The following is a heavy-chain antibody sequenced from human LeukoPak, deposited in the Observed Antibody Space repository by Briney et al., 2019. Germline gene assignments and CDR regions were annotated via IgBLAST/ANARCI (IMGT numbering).Heavy chain of an antibody. D-gene: IGHD6-13*01. Sequence: SETLSLTCIVSGFSISSGYYWGWIRQPPGNGLEWIGNIHHSGSTYYNPSLKSRVTISADTSKNQLSLKLSSVTAADTAVYYCARVAAGIGFFQHWGQGTLVTVSS. J-gene: IGHJ1*01. CDR2: IHHSGST. V-gene: IGHV4-38-2*02. CDR1: GFSISSGYY. CDR3: ARVAAGIGFFQH.